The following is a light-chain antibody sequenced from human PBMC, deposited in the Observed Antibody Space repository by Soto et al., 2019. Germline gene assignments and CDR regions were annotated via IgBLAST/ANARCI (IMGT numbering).Light chain of an antibody. CDR3: QHYSSSPWT. J-gene: IGKJ1*01. CDR1: QSVRSNY. CDR2: AAS. V-gene: IGKV3-20*01. Sequence: EIVWTQSPGTLSLSPGERATLSCRASQSVRSNYLAWYQQKPGQAPRLLIYAASIRATGIPDRFGGSGSGTDFTLTISRLEPEDFAVYYCQHYSSSPWTFGQGTKVEIK.